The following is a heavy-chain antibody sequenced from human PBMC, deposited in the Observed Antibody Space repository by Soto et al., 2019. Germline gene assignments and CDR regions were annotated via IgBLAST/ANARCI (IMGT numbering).Heavy chain of an antibody. V-gene: IGHV3-23*01. CDR3: ATEMGATQGPFDN. J-gene: IGHJ4*02. CDR1: VFPFGANA. D-gene: IGHD1-26*01. Sequence: PGGSLRLSCVVSVFPFGANAMSWVRQAPGKGLEWVSGLSNTGRRTSYADSVKGRFNISRDNSENTVYLQMNSLRDEDTAVYYCATEMGATQGPFDNWGQGTLVTVSS. CDR2: LSNTGRRT.